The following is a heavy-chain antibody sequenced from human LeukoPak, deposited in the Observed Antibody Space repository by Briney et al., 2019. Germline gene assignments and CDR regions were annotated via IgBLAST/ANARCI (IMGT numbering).Heavy chain of an antibody. V-gene: IGHV4-59*08. CDR3: ARHVEMATYWYFDL. J-gene: IGHJ2*01. CDR2: IYYSGST. Sequence: SETLSLTCTVSGGSISSYYWSWIRQPPGKGLEWIGYIYYSGSTNYNPSLKSRVTISVDTSKNQFSLKLSSVTAADTAVYYCARHVEMATYWYFDLWGRGTLSLSPQ. CDR1: GGSISSYY. D-gene: IGHD5-24*01.